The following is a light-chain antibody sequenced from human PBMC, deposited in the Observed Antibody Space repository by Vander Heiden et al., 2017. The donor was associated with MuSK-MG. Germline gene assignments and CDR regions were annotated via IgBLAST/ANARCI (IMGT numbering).Light chain of an antibody. CDR3: SSSKSSSTLFV. V-gene: IGLV2-14*03. CDR1: SSDVGGYNY. Sequence: QSALTQPASVSGSPGQSITISCTGTSSDVGGYNYVSWYQQHPGKVPKLMMYDVDNRPSGVSNRFSGSKSGNTASLTISGLQAEDEAEYYCSSSKSSSTLFVFGGGTKMTVL. J-gene: IGLJ3*02. CDR2: DVD.